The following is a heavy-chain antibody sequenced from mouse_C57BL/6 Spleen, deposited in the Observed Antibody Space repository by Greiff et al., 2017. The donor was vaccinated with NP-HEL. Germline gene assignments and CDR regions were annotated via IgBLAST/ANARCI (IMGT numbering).Heavy chain of an antibody. CDR1: GFTFSSYT. CDR3: ARMGLGLAY. J-gene: IGHJ3*01. Sequence: EVNVVESGGGLVKPGGSLKLSCAASGFTFSSYTMSWVRQTPEKRLEWVATISGGGGNTYYPDSVKGRFTISRDNAKNTLYLQMSSLRSEDTALYYCARMGLGLAYWGQGTLVTVSA. D-gene: IGHD4-1*01. CDR2: ISGGGGNT. V-gene: IGHV5-9*01.